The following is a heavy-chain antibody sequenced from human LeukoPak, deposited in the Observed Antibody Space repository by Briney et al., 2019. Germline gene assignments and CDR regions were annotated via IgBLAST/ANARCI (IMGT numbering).Heavy chain of an antibody. Sequence: GGSLRLSCAASGFTFSSYGMQWLRQAPGKGLEWVAFIRYDGSNKYYADSVKGRFTISRDNSKNTLYLQMNSLRAEDTAVYYCAKDGTEITIFGVVPGAFDIWGQGTMVTVSS. CDR3: AKDGTEITIFGVVPGAFDI. J-gene: IGHJ3*02. V-gene: IGHV3-30*02. CDR2: IRYDGSNK. CDR1: GFTFSSYG. D-gene: IGHD3-3*01.